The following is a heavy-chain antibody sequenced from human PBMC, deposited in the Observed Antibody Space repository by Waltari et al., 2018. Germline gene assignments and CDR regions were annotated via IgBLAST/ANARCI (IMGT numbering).Heavy chain of an antibody. CDR2: ISDGGGII. CDR1: FSTYV. Sequence: FSTYVMNWVRQAPGKGLGWVSSISDGGGIINYADSVKGRFTISRDNSKNTVYLQMKSLRAEDTAVYYCARGSGVDYWGQGTLVTISS. D-gene: IGHD7-27*01. CDR3: ARGSGVDY. V-gene: IGHV3-23*01. J-gene: IGHJ4*02.